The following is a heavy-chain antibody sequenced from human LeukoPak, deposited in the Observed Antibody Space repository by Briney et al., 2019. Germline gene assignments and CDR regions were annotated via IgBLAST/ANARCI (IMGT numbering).Heavy chain of an antibody. D-gene: IGHD1-26*01. CDR3: ASGDSGSYYYFDY. CDR1: GFTFSDYY. CDR2: ISSSGSTI. Sequence: GGSLRLSCAASGFTFSDYYMSWIRQAPGKGREWVSYISSSGSTIYYADSVKGRFTISRDNAKNSLYLQMNSLRAEDTAVYYCASGDSGSYYYFDYWGQGTLVTVSS. V-gene: IGHV3-11*01. J-gene: IGHJ4*02.